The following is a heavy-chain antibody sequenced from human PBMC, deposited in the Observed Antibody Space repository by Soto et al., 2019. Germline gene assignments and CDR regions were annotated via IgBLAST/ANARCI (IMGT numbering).Heavy chain of an antibody. J-gene: IGHJ2*01. CDR2: TYDSGST. CDR3: AREIIPLTTDWYFDL. Sequence: QVQLQESGPGLVKPSETLSLTCTVSGGSISGGGYYWSWIRQPPGKGLEWIGYTYDSGSTYYNPSVKSRISISIDTSKHQFSLRLTSVTAADTAVYYCAREIIPLTTDWYFDLWGRGTLVTVSS. V-gene: IGHV4-30-4*01. CDR1: GGSISGGGYY. D-gene: IGHD4-17*01.